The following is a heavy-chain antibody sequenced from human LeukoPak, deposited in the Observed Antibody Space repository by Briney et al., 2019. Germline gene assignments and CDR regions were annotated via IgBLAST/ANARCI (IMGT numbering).Heavy chain of an antibody. Sequence: GGSLRLSCVAYGFTFSNYGMHWVRQAPGKGLEWVTFIRYDGSNKYYADSVKGRFTVSRDNSRNTLYLQMNSLRPDDTAVYYCANSAVGYGDLGRDYWGQGTLVTVSS. CDR2: IRYDGSNK. D-gene: IGHD3-10*01. CDR1: GFTFSNYG. CDR3: ANSAVGYGDLGRDY. V-gene: IGHV3-30*02. J-gene: IGHJ4*02.